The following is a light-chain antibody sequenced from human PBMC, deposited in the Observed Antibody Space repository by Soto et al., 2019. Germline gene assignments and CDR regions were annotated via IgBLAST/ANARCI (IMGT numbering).Light chain of an antibody. J-gene: IGKJ4*01. CDR1: QTVSNSY. CDR3: QQFSSSPLT. CDR2: GAS. Sequence: EFALTPAPSTRRFSQGERASLSGRASQTVSNSYLAWYQQKPGQAPRFLIYGASSRATGIPDRVSGGGSGTDFTLTISRLEPEDFAVYDCQQFSSSPLTFGGGTKVDIK. V-gene: IGKV3-20*01.